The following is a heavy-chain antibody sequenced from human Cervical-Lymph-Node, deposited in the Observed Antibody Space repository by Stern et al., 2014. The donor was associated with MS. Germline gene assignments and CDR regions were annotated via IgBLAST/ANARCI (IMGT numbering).Heavy chain of an antibody. V-gene: IGHV5-51*01. CDR3: AGHVQGFDY. J-gene: IGHJ4*02. CDR2: IYPYDSDT. CDR1: GYSFTIYY. Sequence: EVQLVESGAEVKKPGESLKISCKLSGYSFTIYYIAWVRQMPGKGLEWMGDIYPYDSDTTYSPSFKAQVTITADKSITTAYLQWSSLRASDTAMYYCAGHVQGFDYWGQGTLVTVSS.